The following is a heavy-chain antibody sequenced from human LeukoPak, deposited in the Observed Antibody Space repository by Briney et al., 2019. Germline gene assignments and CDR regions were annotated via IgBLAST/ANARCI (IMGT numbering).Heavy chain of an antibody. V-gene: IGHV1-18*01. Sequence: GASVKVSCKASGYTFTSYGISWVRQAPGQGLEWMGWISAYNGNTNYAQKLQGRVTMTTDTSTSTAYMELRSLRSDDTAVYYCARDRFRYFDWLFPYYFDYWGQGTLVTVSS. J-gene: IGHJ4*02. CDR1: GYTFTSYG. CDR3: ARDRFRYFDWLFPYYFDY. CDR2: ISAYNGNT. D-gene: IGHD3-9*01.